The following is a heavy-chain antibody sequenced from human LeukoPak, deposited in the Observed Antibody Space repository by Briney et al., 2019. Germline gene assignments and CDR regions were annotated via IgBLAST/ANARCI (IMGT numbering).Heavy chain of an antibody. D-gene: IGHD5-12*01. Sequence: GGSLRLFCAASGFTFSNYAMHWVRQAPGKGLEWLAVIAYDASNELYADSVKGRFDLSRDNSKNTLYLQMNSLRTEDTAVYYCARDRRAYSGYDWLFDFWGQGILVAVSS. V-gene: IGHV3-30*09. CDR3: ARDRRAYSGYDWLFDF. CDR2: IAYDASNE. J-gene: IGHJ4*02. CDR1: GFTFSNYA.